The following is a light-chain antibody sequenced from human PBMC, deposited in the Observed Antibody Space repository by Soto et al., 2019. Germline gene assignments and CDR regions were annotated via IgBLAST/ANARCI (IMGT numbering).Light chain of an antibody. Sequence: EILMTQSPATLSVSPGERATLSCRASQSVGSNLAWYQHKPGQAPRLLIYGASTRATGVPARFSGSGSGTEFTLTISSLQSEDFSVYYCQEYDTWTFGQGTKVELK. CDR2: GAS. CDR1: QSVGSN. J-gene: IGKJ1*01. V-gene: IGKV3-15*01. CDR3: QEYDTWT.